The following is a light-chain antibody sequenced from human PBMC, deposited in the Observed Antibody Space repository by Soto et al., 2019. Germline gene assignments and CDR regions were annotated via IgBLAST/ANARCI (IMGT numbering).Light chain of an antibody. J-gene: IGKJ4*01. CDR2: LAS. Sequence: EIVLTQSTLSLPVTPGEPASISCRSSQSLLHSNGYNYLAWFLQKAGQSPQLLIFLASSRASGVPDRFSGSGSGTDFTLEISRVEAEDVGVYYCMQLLQTPFTFGGGTKVDIK. CDR1: QSLLHSNGYNY. CDR3: MQLLQTPFT. V-gene: IGKV2-28*01.